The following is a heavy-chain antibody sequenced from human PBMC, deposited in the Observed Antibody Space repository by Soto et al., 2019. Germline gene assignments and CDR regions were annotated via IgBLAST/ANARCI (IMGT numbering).Heavy chain of an antibody. CDR2: MGSASGNT. J-gene: IGHJ5*01. D-gene: IGHD2-8*01. CDR1: GYTFTHYD. V-gene: IGHV1-8*01. CDR3: ASRRGSNGWFAF. Sequence: ASVKVSCKASGYTFTHYDINLVRQATGHGFGWVGWMGSASGNTEYVQKFAGTVNMPGTTSISSVYMQLSSLTSEDTAVYSCASRRGSNGWFAFWGQGTLVTVSS.